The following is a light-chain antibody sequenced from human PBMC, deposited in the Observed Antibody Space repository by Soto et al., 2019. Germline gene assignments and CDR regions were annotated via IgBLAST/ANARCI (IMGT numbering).Light chain of an antibody. CDR2: EGS. J-gene: IGLJ2*01. V-gene: IGLV2-23*01. CDR3: CSYAGSSTWGVV. Sequence: QSALTQPASVSGSPGQSITISCTGTSSDVGSYNLVSWYQQHPGKAPKLMIYEGSKRPSGVSNRFSGSKSGNTASLTISGLQAEDEADYYCCSYAGSSTWGVVFSGGTKLTVL. CDR1: SSDVGSYNL.